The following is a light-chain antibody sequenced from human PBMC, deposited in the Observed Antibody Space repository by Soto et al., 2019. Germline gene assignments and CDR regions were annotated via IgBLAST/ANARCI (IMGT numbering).Light chain of an antibody. CDR2: MAS. V-gene: IGKV1-5*03. CDR3: QQYNSYFQSWT. J-gene: IGKJ1*01. Sequence: DIQMTQSPSTLSASVGDRVTISCRASQNIRNWLAWFQQKPGKAPNLLIYMASNLQSGVPSRFSGSGSGTEFTLTISSLQPDDSATYYCQQYNSYFQSWTFGQGTKVEIK. CDR1: QNIRNW.